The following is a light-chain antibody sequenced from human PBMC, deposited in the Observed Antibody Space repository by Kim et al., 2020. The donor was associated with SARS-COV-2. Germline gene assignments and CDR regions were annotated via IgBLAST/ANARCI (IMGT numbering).Light chain of an antibody. J-gene: IGLJ3*02. CDR3: QVWDSSTWV. Sequence: VALGRTARNTWGGKNNRTKNVHWYQQRPSQAPVLVIYRDSSRPSATPERFSGSNSGNTATLTISRAQAGDEADYYCQVWDSSTWVFGGGTQLTVL. CDR2: RDS. V-gene: IGLV3-9*01. CDR1: NNRTKN.